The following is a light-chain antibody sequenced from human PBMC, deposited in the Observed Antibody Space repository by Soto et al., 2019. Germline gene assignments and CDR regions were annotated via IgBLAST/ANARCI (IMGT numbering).Light chain of an antibody. CDR2: AAS. V-gene: IGKV1-9*01. CDR3: QQLNSDPIT. J-gene: IGKJ5*01. CDR1: QGLSSD. Sequence: DIQLTQSPSFLSASVGDRVTITCRASQGLSSDLAWYQQKPGKAPKLLIYAASTLQSGVPSRFSGSGSGTAFTLTISSLQPEDFPTYYCQQLNSDPITFGQGTRLEIK.